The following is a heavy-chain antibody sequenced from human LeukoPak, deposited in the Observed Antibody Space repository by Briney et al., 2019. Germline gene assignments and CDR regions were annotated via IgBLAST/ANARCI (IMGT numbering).Heavy chain of an antibody. D-gene: IGHD2-2*01. Sequence: GGSLRLSCAASGFTFSDYYMSWFRQAPGKGLEWVSYISSSGSTIFYADSVKGRFTISRENAKNSLYLQMKSLRAEDTAVYYCARGEFEYCSGSNCALRYDYWGQGTLVTVSS. CDR2: ISSSGSTI. J-gene: IGHJ4*02. V-gene: IGHV3-11*04. CDR1: GFTFSDYY. CDR3: ARGEFEYCSGSNCALRYDY.